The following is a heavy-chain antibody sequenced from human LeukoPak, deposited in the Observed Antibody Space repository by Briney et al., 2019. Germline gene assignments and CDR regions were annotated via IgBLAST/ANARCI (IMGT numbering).Heavy chain of an antibody. CDR1: GGSISNYY. J-gene: IGHJ5*02. Sequence: SETLSLTCTVSGGSISNYYWSWIRQPPGKGLEWIGYIYYSGNTNYNPSLKSRVTISVDTSKNQFSLKLNSMAAADTAVYYCARLDRSGYEMGGTWFDPWGQGTLVTVSS. D-gene: IGHD3-22*01. CDR2: IYYSGNT. CDR3: ARLDRSGYEMGGTWFDP. V-gene: IGHV4-59*08.